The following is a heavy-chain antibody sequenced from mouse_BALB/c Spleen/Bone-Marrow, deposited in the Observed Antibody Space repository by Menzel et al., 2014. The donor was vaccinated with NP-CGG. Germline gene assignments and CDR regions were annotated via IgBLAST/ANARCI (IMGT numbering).Heavy chain of an antibody. Sequence: QSGAEFVKPGASVKLSCTASGFNIKDTYMHWVKRRPEQGLEWIGRIDPANDNTKYDPKFQGKATITADTSSNTAYLQLSSLTSEDTAVYYCARADGYYAWFAYWGQGTLVTVSA. J-gene: IGHJ3*01. V-gene: IGHV14-3*02. D-gene: IGHD2-3*01. CDR2: IDPANDNT. CDR1: GFNIKDTY. CDR3: ARADGYYAWFAY.